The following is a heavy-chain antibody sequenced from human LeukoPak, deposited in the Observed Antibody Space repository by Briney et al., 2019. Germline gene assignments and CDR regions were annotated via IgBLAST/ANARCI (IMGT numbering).Heavy chain of an antibody. CDR1: GYTFTSYA. J-gene: IGHJ4*02. V-gene: IGHV1-8*01. D-gene: IGHD5-24*01. Sequence: ASVKVSCKASGYTFTSYAINWVRQATGQGLEWMGWMNPSNGNTGFAQKFQGRLTMTRDTSITTAYMELSSLISEDTAVYFCARGSSEEMATIAYWGQGTLVTVSS. CDR3: ARGSSEEMATIAY. CDR2: MNPSNGNT.